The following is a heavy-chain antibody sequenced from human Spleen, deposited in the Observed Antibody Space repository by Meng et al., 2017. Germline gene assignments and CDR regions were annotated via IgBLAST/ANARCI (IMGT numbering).Heavy chain of an antibody. CDR2: INHSGST. Sequence: VRSQQWGSGLLRPSEALSLTCVVSGGSFSDYYWSWILQPPGKGLEWIGEINHSGSTNYNPYLESRATISVDTSQNNLSLKLSSVTAADSAVYYCARGPTTMAHDFDYWGQGTLVTVSS. J-gene: IGHJ4*02. CDR1: GGSFSDYY. D-gene: IGHD4-11*01. CDR3: ARGPTTMAHDFDY. V-gene: IGHV4-34*01.